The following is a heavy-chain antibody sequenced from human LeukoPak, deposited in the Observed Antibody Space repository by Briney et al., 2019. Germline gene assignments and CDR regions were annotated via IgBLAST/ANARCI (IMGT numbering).Heavy chain of an antibody. CDR3: AREGYYDSSGYYHHDAFDI. V-gene: IGHV4-61*01. J-gene: IGHJ3*02. CDR2: IYYSGST. D-gene: IGHD3-22*01. Sequence: PSETLSLTCTVSTYSISSGYYWSWIRQPPGKGLEWIGYIYYSGSTNYNPSLKSRVTISVVTSKNQFSLKLRSVIAADTAVYYCAREGYYDSSGYYHHDAFDIWGQGTMVTVSS. CDR1: TYSISSGYY.